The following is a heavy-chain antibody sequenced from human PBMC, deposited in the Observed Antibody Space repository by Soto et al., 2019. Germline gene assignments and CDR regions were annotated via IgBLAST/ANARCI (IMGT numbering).Heavy chain of an antibody. CDR3: ATQEVGGSYVYTFDP. V-gene: IGHV4-30-2*03. Sequence: SETLSLTCAVSGGSIRSGGYSWTWIRPPPGKGLEWIGHTYHSGSTYYNPSLKSRVTISVDTSKNQFSLKLSSVTAADTAVYYCATQEVGGSYVYTFDPWGQGTLVTVSS. CDR2: TYHSGST. D-gene: IGHD1-26*01. CDR1: GGSIRSGGYS. J-gene: IGHJ5*02.